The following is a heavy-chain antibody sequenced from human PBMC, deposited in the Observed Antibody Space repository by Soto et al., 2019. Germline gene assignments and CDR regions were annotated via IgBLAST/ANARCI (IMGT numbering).Heavy chain of an antibody. CDR3: VKPYTSGWHYVQH. CDR1: GDSIRGSTSY. D-gene: IGHD6-19*01. Sequence: QLQLQESGPRLVKPSETLSLTCGVSGDSIRGSTSYWGWIRQPPGQGLQWIGSTYHSGSTYYNSSLKSRVTISVDTSKNQFPLKLRSVTAADTAVYYCVKPYTSGWHYVQHWGWGTLVTVSS. V-gene: IGHV4-39*01. J-gene: IGHJ1*01. CDR2: TYHSGST.